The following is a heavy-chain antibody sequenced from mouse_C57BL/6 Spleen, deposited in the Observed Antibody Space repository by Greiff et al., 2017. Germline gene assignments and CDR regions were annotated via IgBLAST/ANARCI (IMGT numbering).Heavy chain of an antibody. V-gene: IGHV5-6*01. D-gene: IGHD1-1*01. CDR3: ARQSSYAMDY. CDR1: GFTFSSYG. CDR2: VSSGGSYT. J-gene: IGHJ4*01. Sequence: EVKLMESGGDLVKPGGSLKLSCAASGFTFSSYGMSWVRQTPDKRLEWVATVSSGGSYTYYPDSVTGRFTISRDNAKNTLYLQMSRLKSEDTAMYYCARQSSYAMDYWGQGTSVTVSS.